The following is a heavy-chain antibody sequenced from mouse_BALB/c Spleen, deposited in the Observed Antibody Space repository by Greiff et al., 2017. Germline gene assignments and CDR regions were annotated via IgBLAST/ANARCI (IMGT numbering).Heavy chain of an antibody. Sequence: QVQLKESGPGLVAPSQSLSITCTVSGFSLTGYGVNWVRQPPGKGLEWLGMIWGDGSTDYNSALKSRLSISKDNSKSPVFLKMNSLQTDDTARYYCASPPYGSSSAWFAYWGQGTLVTVSA. V-gene: IGHV2-6-7*01. D-gene: IGHD1-1*01. CDR2: IWGDGST. CDR1: GFSLTGYG. CDR3: ASPPYGSSSAWFAY. J-gene: IGHJ3*01.